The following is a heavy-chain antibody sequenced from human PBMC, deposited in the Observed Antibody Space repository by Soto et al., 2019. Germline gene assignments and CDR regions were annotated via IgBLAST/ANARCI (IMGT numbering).Heavy chain of an antibody. CDR1: GFSLTTSDMG. D-gene: IGHD3-22*01. V-gene: IGHV2-5*01. CDR3: AHDYYDSSTYYPHDAFDI. CDR2: IYWNDDK. Sequence: SGPTVVNPTQTLTLTCSFSGFSLTTSDMGVGWIRQSPGQALEWLALIYWNDDKRYSPSLKSRLTITKGTSKNQVVLTMTNMDPVDTATYYCAHDYYDSSTYYPHDAFDIWGQGTLVTVSS. J-gene: IGHJ3*02.